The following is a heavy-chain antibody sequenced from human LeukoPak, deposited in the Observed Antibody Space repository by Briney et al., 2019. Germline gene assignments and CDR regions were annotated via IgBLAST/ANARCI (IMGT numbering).Heavy chain of an antibody. Sequence: ASVKVSCKASGYTFTRYYMHWVRQAPGQGLEWMGIINPSGGSTSYAQKFQGRVTMTRDTSTSTVYMELSSLRSEDTAVYYCAREQQLVGFDPWGQGTLVTVSS. J-gene: IGHJ5*02. CDR2: INPSGGST. V-gene: IGHV1-46*01. CDR1: GYTFTRYY. CDR3: AREQQLVGFDP. D-gene: IGHD6-13*01.